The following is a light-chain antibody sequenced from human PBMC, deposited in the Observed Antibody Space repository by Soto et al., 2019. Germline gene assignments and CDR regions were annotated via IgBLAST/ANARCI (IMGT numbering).Light chain of an antibody. V-gene: IGLV2-14*01. CDR2: EVS. CDR3: SSYTSSSTLL. J-gene: IGLJ2*01. Sequence: QSALTQPASVSGSPGQSITISCTGTSSDVGGYNYVSWYQQHPGRAPQLMIFEVSNRPSGVSPRFSGSKSGNTASLTISGLQAEDEADYYYSSYTSSSTLLFGGGTKLTVL. CDR1: SSDVGGYNY.